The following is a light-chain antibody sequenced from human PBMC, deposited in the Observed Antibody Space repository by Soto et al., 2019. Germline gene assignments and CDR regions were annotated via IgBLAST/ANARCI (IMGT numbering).Light chain of an antibody. CDR3: QQSYSTPPRYT. CDR1: QSISSF. Sequence: IHRTQAPATLSGSVGDMVAMTFRAVQSISSFLNWYQQKPGKAPKVLIYAASRLESGVPSRFSGSGSGTDFTLTISSLQPEDYATYYCQQSYSTPPRYTFGQGTKVDIK. J-gene: IGKJ2*01. V-gene: IGKV1-39*01. CDR2: AAS.